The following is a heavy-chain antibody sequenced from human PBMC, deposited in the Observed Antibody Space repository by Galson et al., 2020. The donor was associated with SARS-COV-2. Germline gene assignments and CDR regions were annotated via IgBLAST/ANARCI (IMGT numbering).Heavy chain of an antibody. CDR2: IYNSGRT. CDR3: ARGQYKKRIYGYNSVSFGY. J-gene: IGHJ4*02. D-gene: IGHD3-22*01. V-gene: IGHV4-31*03. CDR1: GGSISSGGYY. Sequence: SETLSLTCSVSGGSISSGGYYWSWIRQHPGKGLEWIGYIYNSGRTYYNPSLKSRVSISMNTYKNQFSLKLNSVTAADTAVYYCARGQYKKRIYGYNSVSFGYWCQGPLVTVAS.